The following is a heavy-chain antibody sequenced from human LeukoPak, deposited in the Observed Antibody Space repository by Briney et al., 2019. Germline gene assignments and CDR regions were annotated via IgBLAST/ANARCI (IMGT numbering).Heavy chain of an antibody. V-gene: IGHV4-59*08. D-gene: IGHD6-13*01. CDR1: GGSISSYY. CDR3: ARPGTRYSSSPFDY. J-gene: IGHJ4*02. CDR2: IYYSGST. Sequence: PSETLSVTCTVSGGSISSYYWSWIRQPPGNGLEWIGYIYYSGSTNYNPSLKSRVTISVDTSKNQFSLKLSSVTAADTAVYYCARPGTRYSSSPFDYWGQGTLVTVSS.